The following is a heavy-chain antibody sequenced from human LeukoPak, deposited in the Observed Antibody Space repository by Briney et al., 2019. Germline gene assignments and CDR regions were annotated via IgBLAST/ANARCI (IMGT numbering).Heavy chain of an antibody. J-gene: IGHJ3*02. D-gene: IGHD2-2*01. CDR1: GGSISSYY. V-gene: IGHV4-59*01. CDR2: IYYSGST. CDR3: ARETIYCSSTSWFPDAFDI. Sequence: SETLSLTCTVSGGSISSYYWSWIRQPPGKGLEWIGYIYYSGSTNYNPSLKSRVTISVDTSKNQFSLKLSSVTAADTAVYYCARETIYCSSTSWFPDAFDIWGQGTMVTVSS.